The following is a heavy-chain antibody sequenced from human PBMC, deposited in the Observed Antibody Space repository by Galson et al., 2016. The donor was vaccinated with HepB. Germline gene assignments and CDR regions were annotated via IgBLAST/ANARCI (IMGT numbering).Heavy chain of an antibody. V-gene: IGHV1-3*01. D-gene: IGHD2-8*01. CDR1: GYTFTNHA. CDR2: INVVKGNT. J-gene: IGHJ5*02. CDR3: ARPNYYNSRTNGPLFDP. Sequence: SVKVSCKASGYTFTNHAIHWVRQAPGQRLEWMGWINVVKGNTEYSQNFQDRLTITRDTSASTAYMELSSLRSEDTAVYYCARPNYYNSRTNGPLFDPWGQGTLVTVSS.